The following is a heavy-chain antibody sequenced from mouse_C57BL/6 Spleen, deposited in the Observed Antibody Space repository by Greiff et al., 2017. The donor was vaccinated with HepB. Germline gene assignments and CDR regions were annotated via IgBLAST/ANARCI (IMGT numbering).Heavy chain of an antibody. Sequence: QVQLKQPGAELVMPGASVKLSCKASGYTFTSYWMHWVKQRPGQGLEWIGEIDPSDSYTNYNQKFKGKSTLTVDKSSSTAYMQLSSLTSEDSAVYYCARYEAHYYGSSFDYWGQGTTLTVSS. D-gene: IGHD1-1*01. CDR2: IDPSDSYT. V-gene: IGHV1-69*01. CDR1: GYTFTSYW. J-gene: IGHJ2*01. CDR3: ARYEAHYYGSSFDY.